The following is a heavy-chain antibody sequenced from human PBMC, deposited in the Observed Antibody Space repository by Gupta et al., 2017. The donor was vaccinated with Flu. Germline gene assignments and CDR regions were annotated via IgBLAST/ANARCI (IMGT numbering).Heavy chain of an antibody. CDR3: ARERGVRGDFDY. V-gene: IGHV1-2*04. CDR2: IEHKSGDT. D-gene: IGHD3-10*01. J-gene: IGHJ4*02. Sequence: QVQLLQSGAEVKKPGASVKVSCKASGYTFSVYRVHWVRPATGQGLEWMGCIEHKSGDTKYVQKFQGWVTMSRDTAISTAYLELRRLRSDDTAVYYWARERGVRGDFDYWGQGTLVTVS. CDR1: GYTFSVYR.